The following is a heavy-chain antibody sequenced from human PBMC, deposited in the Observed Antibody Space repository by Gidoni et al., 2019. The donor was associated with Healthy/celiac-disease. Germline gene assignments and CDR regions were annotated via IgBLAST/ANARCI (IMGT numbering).Heavy chain of an antibody. CDR3: ARDRRGDYGDYNWFDP. CDR2: ISSSSSTI. V-gene: IGHV3-48*02. D-gene: IGHD4-17*01. J-gene: IGHJ5*02. CDR1: GFIFSSYS. Sequence: EVQLVESGGGLVQPEGSLRLSCAASGFIFSSYSMNWVRQAPGKGLEWVSYISSSSSTIYYAGSVKGRFTISRDNAKNSLYLQMNSLRDEDTAVYYCARDRRGDYGDYNWFDPWGQGTLVTVSS.